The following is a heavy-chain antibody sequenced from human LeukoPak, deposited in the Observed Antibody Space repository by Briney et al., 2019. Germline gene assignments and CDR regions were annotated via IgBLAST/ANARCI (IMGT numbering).Heavy chain of an antibody. V-gene: IGHV4-39*07. CDR2: IYYSGNT. D-gene: IGHD3-22*01. CDR3: AREATMIISGWFDP. CDR1: GVSLTSSSYN. J-gene: IGHJ5*02. Sequence: SETLSLTCTVSGVSLTSSSYNWGWIRQPPGKGLEWIGSIYYSGNTYYNPSLKSRVTISVDTSKNQFSLKLSSVTAADTAVYYCAREATMIISGWFDPWGQGTLVTVSS.